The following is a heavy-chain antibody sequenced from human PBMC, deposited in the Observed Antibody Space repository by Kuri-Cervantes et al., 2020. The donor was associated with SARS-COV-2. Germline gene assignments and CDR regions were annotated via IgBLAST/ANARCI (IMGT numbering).Heavy chain of an antibody. J-gene: IGHJ4*02. D-gene: IGHD2-21*01. CDR2: VSYDGSNK. Sequence: GGSLRLSCAASRFTFSSYDMHWVRQAPGKGLEWVAVVSYDGSNKYYADSVKGRFTISRDNSKNTLYLQMNSLRVEDTAMYYYARDRVGVQDYWGQGTLVTVSS. CDR3: ARDRVGVQDY. CDR1: RFTFSSYD. V-gene: IGHV3-30-3*01.